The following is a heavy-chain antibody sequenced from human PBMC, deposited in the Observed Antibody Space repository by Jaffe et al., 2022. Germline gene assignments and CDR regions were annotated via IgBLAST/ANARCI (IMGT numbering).Heavy chain of an antibody. CDR1: GGSFSGYY. V-gene: IGHV4-34*01. J-gene: IGHJ3*02. D-gene: IGHD3-9*01. CDR2: INHSGST. Sequence: QVQLQQWGAGLLKPSETLSLTCAVYGGSFSGYYWSWIRQPPGKGLEWIGEINHSGSTNYNPSLKSRVTISVDTSKNQFSLKLSSVTAADTAVYYCASLGLTGYYTHLINDAFDIWGQGTMVTVSS. CDR3: ASLGLTGYYTHLINDAFDI.